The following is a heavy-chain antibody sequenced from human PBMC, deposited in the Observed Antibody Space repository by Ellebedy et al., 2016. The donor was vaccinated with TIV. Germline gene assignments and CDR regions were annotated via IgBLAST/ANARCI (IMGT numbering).Heavy chain of an antibody. D-gene: IGHD3-3*01. CDR3: ARGGIGVVADY. J-gene: IGHJ4*02. CDR2: IYYSEST. Sequence: SETLSLTCIVSGGSISNYYWNWIRQPPGKGLEWIGYIYYSESTNYNPSLKSRVTISLDTSKNHFSLKLTSVTAADTAAYYCARGGIGVVADYWGQGTLVTVSS. CDR1: GGSISNYY. V-gene: IGHV4-59*08.